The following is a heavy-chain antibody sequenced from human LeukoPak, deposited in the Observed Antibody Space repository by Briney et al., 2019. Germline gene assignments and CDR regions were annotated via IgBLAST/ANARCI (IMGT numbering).Heavy chain of an antibody. J-gene: IGHJ5*02. Sequence: GASVKVSCKASGYTFTGYYMHWVRQAPGQGLEWMGWINTNTGNPTYAQGFTGRFVFSLDTSVSTAYLQISSLKAEDTAVYYCARDRPSNSYCSSTSCHHSRFDPWGQGTLVTVSS. V-gene: IGHV7-4-1*02. CDR2: INTNTGNP. CDR1: GYTFTGYY. CDR3: ARDRPSNSYCSSTSCHHSRFDP. D-gene: IGHD2-2*01.